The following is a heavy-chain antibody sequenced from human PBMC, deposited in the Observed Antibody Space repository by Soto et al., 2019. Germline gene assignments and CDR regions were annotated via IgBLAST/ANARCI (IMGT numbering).Heavy chain of an antibody. CDR3: ARHSNQLPGFDY. D-gene: IGHD2-2*01. CDR2: IDPSDSYT. CDR1: GYSFTSYW. J-gene: IGHJ4*02. Sequence: EVQLVQSGAEVKKPGESLRISCKGSGYSFTSYWISWVRQMPGKGLEWMGRIDPSDSYTNYSPSFQGHVTISADKSLSTADLQWRSLKASDTAMYYCARHSNQLPGFDYWGQGTLVTVSS. V-gene: IGHV5-10-1*01.